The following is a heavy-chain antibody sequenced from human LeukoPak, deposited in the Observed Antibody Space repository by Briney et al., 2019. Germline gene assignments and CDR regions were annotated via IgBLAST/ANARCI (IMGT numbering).Heavy chain of an antibody. D-gene: IGHD2-2*01. J-gene: IGHJ6*02. CDR2: ISGSGGST. Sequence: GGSLRLSCAASGFTFSSYAMSWVRQAPGKGLEWVSAISGSGGSTYYADSVKGRFTISRDNSKNTLYLQMNSLRAEDTAVYYCAKAVNPAPNYYYYGMDVWGQGTTVTVSS. V-gene: IGHV3-23*01. CDR1: GFTFSSYA. CDR3: AKAVNPAPNYYYYGMDV.